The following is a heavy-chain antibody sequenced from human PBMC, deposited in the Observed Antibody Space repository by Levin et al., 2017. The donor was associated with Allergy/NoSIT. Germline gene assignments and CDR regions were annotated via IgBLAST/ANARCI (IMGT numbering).Heavy chain of an antibody. CDR3: AKDLTDTGYCSGGSCYRLDY. V-gene: IGHV3-30*18. J-gene: IGHJ4*02. D-gene: IGHD2-15*01. CDR1: GFTFSIYG. Sequence: PGGSLRLSCAASGFTFSIYGMHWVRQAPGKGLEWVSVISYDGSNEYYADSVKGRFTISRDNSKNTLYLQMNSLRAEDTAVYYCAKDLTDTGYCSGGSCYRLDYWGQGNLVTVSS. CDR2: ISYDGSNE.